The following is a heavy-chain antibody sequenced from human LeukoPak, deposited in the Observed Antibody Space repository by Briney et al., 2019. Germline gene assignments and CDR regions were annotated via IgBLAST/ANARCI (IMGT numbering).Heavy chain of an antibody. CDR1: GGSFSGYY. CDR2: INHSGST. V-gene: IGHV4-34*01. J-gene: IGHJ4*02. CDR3: ARQNGMATKGFDY. D-gene: IGHD5-12*01. Sequence: SSETLSLTCAVYGGSFSGYYWSWIRQPPGKGLEWIGEINHSGSTNYNPSLKSRVTISVDTSKNQFSLKLSSVTAADTAVYYCARQNGMATKGFDYWGQGTLVTVSS.